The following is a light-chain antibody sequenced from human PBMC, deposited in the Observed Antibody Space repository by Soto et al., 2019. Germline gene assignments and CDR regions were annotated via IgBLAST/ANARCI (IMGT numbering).Light chain of an antibody. CDR2: RNN. J-gene: IGLJ3*02. CDR1: SSNIGSND. Sequence: QSVLTQPPSAYGTPGQSVTISCSGSSSNIGSNDVYWDQQLPGTAPKLLFYRNNQRPSEVPDRFSGSQSGTSAALAISGLRSEDEANYYCAAWDDSRSGGVFGGGTKVTVL. V-gene: IGLV1-47*01. CDR3: AAWDDSRSGGV.